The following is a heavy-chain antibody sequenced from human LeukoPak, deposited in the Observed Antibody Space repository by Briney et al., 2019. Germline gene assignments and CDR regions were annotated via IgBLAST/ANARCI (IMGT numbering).Heavy chain of an antibody. CDR2: IISSYI. V-gene: IGHV3-21*04. CDR1: GFTFSSYS. CDR3: AGGYGGHYFNY. Sequence: PGGSLRLSCAASGFTFSSYSMNWVRQAPGKGLEWVSSIISSYIYYADSVKGRFTISRDNAKNSLYLQMNSLRAEDTAVYYCAGGYGGHYFNYWGQGTLVTVSS. J-gene: IGHJ4*02. D-gene: IGHD5-12*01.